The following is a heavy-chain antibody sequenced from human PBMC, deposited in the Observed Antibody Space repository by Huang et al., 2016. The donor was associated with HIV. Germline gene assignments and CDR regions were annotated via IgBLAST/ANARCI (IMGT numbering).Heavy chain of an antibody. J-gene: IGHJ3*02. V-gene: IGHV1-18*01. D-gene: IGHD3-10*01. CDR1: GYTFTTYN. CDR2: IIPYNGNT. CDR3: ARQGFGRNDAFDI. Sequence: QVQLVQSGAEVKKPGASVKVSCKTSGYTFTTYNINWVRQAPGRGLGCIRRIIPYNGNTNYAQRVQGRVTMTTDTSTTTAYMELRSLRSDDTAVYFCARQGFGRNDAFDIWGQGTMVSVSS.